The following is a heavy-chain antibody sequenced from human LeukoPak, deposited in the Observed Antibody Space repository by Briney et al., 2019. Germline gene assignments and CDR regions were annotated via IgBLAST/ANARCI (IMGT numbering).Heavy chain of an antibody. CDR2: IKDGGGQT. V-gene: IGHV3-23*01. D-gene: IGHD2-2*02. Sequence: GGSLTLSCAASGFTFSTYAINWDRQAPGKGLEWVSSIKDGGGQTFYADSVKGRFTISRDNSKNTVYLQMSSLRAEDTAVYFCAIGLRSCSGATCYIDFHSWGQGTLVTVSS. CDR1: GFTFSTYA. CDR3: AIGLRSCSGATCYIDFHS. J-gene: IGHJ5*01.